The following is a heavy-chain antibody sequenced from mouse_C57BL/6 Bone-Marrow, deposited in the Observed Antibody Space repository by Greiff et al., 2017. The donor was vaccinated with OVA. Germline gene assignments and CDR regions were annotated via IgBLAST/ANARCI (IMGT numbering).Heavy chain of an antibody. CDR3: ARSPYSEFAY. D-gene: IGHD2-10*01. CDR1: GFTFTDYY. Sequence: EVKLMESGGGLVQPGGSLSLSCAASGFTFTDYYMSWVRQPPGKALEWLGFIRNKANGYTTEYSASVKGRFTISRDNSQSILYLQMNALRAEDSATYYCARSPYSEFAYWGQGTLVTVSA. J-gene: IGHJ3*01. V-gene: IGHV7-3*01. CDR2: IRNKANGYTT.